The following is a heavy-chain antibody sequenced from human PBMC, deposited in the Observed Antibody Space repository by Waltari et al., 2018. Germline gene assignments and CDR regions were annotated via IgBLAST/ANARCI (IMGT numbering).Heavy chain of an antibody. CDR2: IYYSGST. CDR3: ARFGLTGYYSY. V-gene: IGHV4-59*01. CDR1: GGSLSSYY. Sequence: QVQLQESGPGLVQPSETLSLTCTVSGGSLSSYYWSWIRPPPGKGLEWIGYIYYSGSTNYNPSLKRRVTISVDTSKNQFSLKLSSVTAADTAVYYCARFGLTGYYSYWGQGTLVTVSS. J-gene: IGHJ4*02. D-gene: IGHD3-9*01.